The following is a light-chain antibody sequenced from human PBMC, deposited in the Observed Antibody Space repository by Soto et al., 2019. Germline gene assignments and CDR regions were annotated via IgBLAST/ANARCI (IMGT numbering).Light chain of an antibody. J-gene: IGKJ1*01. Sequence: EIVMTQSPATLSVSPVERATLSCRASQSVSSNLAWYQQKPGQAPRLLIYDVSIRAAGVPARFSGTGSETDFTLTISGLQSEDSAVYFCQQYNNWPPWTFGQGTKVDI. V-gene: IGKV3-15*01. CDR3: QQYNNWPPWT. CDR1: QSVSSN. CDR2: DVS.